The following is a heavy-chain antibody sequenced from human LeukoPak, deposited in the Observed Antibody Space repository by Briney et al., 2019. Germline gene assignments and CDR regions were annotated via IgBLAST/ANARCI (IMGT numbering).Heavy chain of an antibody. CDR2: ISSSSSYI. J-gene: IGHJ5*02. CDR3: ARDPPYCSGGSCTPRNWFDP. Sequence: PGGSLKLSCAASGFTFSSYSMNWVRQAPGKGLEWVSSISSSSSYIYYADSVKGRFTISRDNAKNSLYMQMISLRAEDTAVYYCARDPPYCSGGSCTPRNWFDPWGQGTLVSVSS. CDR1: GFTFSSYS. V-gene: IGHV3-21*01. D-gene: IGHD2-15*01.